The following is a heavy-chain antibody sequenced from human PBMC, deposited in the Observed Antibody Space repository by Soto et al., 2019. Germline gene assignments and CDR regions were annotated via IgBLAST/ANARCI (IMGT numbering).Heavy chain of an antibody. D-gene: IGHD5-12*01. Sequence: GGSLRLSCAASGFTFSSYAMSWVRQAPGKGLEWVSAISGSGGSTYYADSVKGRFTISRDNSKNTLYLQMNSLRAEDTAVYYCAKDRLFRSGYDSYYYYYMDVWGKGTTVTV. J-gene: IGHJ6*03. CDR3: AKDRLFRSGYDSYYYYYMDV. CDR2: ISGSGGST. CDR1: GFTFSSYA. V-gene: IGHV3-23*01.